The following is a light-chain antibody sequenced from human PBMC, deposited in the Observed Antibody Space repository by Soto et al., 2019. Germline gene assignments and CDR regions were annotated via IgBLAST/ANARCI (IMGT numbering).Light chain of an antibody. V-gene: IGKV3D-15*01. Sequence: DIVLTQSPATLSLSPGERATLYCRTSQSVSSFLAWYQQKPGQPPRLLIYDISTRATGIPTRFSGSGSGTEFTLTISSLQSEDFAVYYCQQYNSWPLTFGGGTKVDIK. CDR2: DIS. CDR1: QSVSSF. CDR3: QQYNSWPLT. J-gene: IGKJ4*01.